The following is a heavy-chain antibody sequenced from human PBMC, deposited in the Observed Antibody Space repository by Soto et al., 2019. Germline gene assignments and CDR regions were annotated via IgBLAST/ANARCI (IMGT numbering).Heavy chain of an antibody. CDR2: IYWDDGN. D-gene: IGHD2-8*01. Sequence: SLPTLLNPTQTLTLACTFSGFSLTTTGVGVAWIRQPPGKALEWLSLIYWDDGNLYSPSPSLKNRLTITKDTSKNQVVLTMANMDPMDTATYYCAHRPYNGGSRPFDFWGQETLVTVPS. J-gene: IGHJ4*02. V-gene: IGHV2-5*02. CDR1: GFSLTTTGVG. CDR3: AHRPYNGGSRPFDF.